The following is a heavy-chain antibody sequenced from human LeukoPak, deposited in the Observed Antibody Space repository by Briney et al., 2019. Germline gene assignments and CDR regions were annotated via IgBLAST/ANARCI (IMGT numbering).Heavy chain of an antibody. CDR3: ARGLGYGSGSYYLGFDM. CDR2: IYYSGST. D-gene: IGHD3-10*01. V-gene: IGHV4-39*01. CDR1: GGPISTSSSY. Sequence: PSETLSLTCTVFGGPISTSSSYWGWIRQPPGKGLEWIGSIYYSGSTYYNPSLKSRVTISVDTSKNQFSLKLSSVSAADTAVYYCARGLGYGSGSYYLGFDMWGQGTMVTVSS. J-gene: IGHJ3*02.